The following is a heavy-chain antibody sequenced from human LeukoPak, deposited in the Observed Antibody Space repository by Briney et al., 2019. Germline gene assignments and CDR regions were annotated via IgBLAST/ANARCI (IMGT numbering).Heavy chain of an antibody. CDR3: ANLINPGGVISL. D-gene: IGHD3-10*01. Sequence: SETLSLTCTVSGGSISSGGYYWSWIRQHPGKGLEWIGYIYYSGSTYYNPSLKSRVTISVDTSKNQFSLRLSSVTAADTAVYYCANLINPGGVISLWGQGTLVTVSS. J-gene: IGHJ4*02. CDR1: GGSISSGGYY. CDR2: IYYSGST. V-gene: IGHV4-31*03.